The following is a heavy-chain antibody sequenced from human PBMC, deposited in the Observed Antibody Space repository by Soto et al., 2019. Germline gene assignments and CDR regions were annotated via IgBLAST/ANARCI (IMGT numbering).Heavy chain of an antibody. CDR2: INHSGST. Sequence: PSETLSLTCAVYGGSFSGYYWSWIRQPPGKGLEWIGEINHSGSTNYNPSLKSRVTISVDTSKNQFSLKLSSVTAADTAVYYCARGWVLLWFGELLTSNYGMDVGGQGTTVTVSS. D-gene: IGHD3-10*01. CDR3: ARGWVLLWFGELLTSNYGMDV. CDR1: GGSFSGYY. V-gene: IGHV4-34*01. J-gene: IGHJ6*02.